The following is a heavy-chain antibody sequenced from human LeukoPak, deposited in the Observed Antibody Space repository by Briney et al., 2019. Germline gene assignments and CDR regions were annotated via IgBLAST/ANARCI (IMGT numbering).Heavy chain of an antibody. V-gene: IGHV4-59*11. J-gene: IGHJ4*02. CDR2: IYYSGST. Sequence: PSETLSLTCTVSGVSISSHYWSWIRQPPGKGLEWIGYIYYSGSTNYNPSLKSRVTISVDTSKNQFSLKLTSVTAADTAVYYCARGRAQLPYFDYWGQGTLVTVSS. CDR1: GVSISSHY. D-gene: IGHD2-2*01. CDR3: ARGRAQLPYFDY.